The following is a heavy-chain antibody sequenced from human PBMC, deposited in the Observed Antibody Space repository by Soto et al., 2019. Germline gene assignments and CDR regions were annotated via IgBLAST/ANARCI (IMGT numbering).Heavy chain of an antibody. V-gene: IGHV1-2*04. Sequence: ASVKVSCKASGYTFTGYYMHWVRQAPGQGLEWMGWINPDSGGTNYAQKFQGWVTMTRDTSISTAYMELSRLRSDDTAAYYCARDGESGETNYYYYGMDVWGQGTTVTVSS. J-gene: IGHJ6*02. CDR3: ARDGESGETNYYYYGMDV. CDR1: GYTFTGYY. CDR2: INPDSGGT. D-gene: IGHD2-15*01.